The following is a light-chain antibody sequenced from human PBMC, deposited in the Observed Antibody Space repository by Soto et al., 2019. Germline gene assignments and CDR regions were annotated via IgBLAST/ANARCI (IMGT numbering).Light chain of an antibody. CDR3: QQNYRTPPT. V-gene: IGKV1-8*01. J-gene: IGKJ4*01. Sequence: IRMTQSPSSFSASTGDRVTITCRASQGIGSYLAWYQQKPGKAHKHLIYAASTLQSGVPSRFSGSGSGTDGTLTISGLLPEDFATYYCQQNYRTPPTFGGGTKVDIK. CDR1: QGIGSY. CDR2: AAS.